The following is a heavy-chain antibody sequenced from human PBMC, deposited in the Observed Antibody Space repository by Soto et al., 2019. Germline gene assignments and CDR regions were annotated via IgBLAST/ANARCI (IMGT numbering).Heavy chain of an antibody. CDR2: ISYDGNNK. Sequence: GGSLRLSCAASGFTFSSYGMHWVRQAPGKGLEWVALISYDGNNKYYADSVKGRFTISRDNSKNTLFLQMSSLRAEDSTVFYCARDRGSSAWYVFQNWGQGTLVTVSS. V-gene: IGHV3-30*03. CDR1: GFTFSSYG. J-gene: IGHJ1*01. CDR3: ARDRGSSAWYVFQN. D-gene: IGHD6-13*01.